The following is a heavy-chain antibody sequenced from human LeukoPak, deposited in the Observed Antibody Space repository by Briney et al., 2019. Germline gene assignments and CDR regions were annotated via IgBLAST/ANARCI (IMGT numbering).Heavy chain of an antibody. CDR1: EITFSDSW. CDR2: IKDDGSEE. CDR3: ATYINWVAGDV. V-gene: IGHV3-7*01. Sequence: GGSLRLSCVASEITFSDSWWSWVRQTPGGGREWVAAIKDDGSEEYYMDSVKGRFTISRDNAKNSLYLQMNSLRDEDTAVYHCATYINWVAGDVWGQGTAVSVSS. J-gene: IGHJ6*02. D-gene: IGHD1-1*01.